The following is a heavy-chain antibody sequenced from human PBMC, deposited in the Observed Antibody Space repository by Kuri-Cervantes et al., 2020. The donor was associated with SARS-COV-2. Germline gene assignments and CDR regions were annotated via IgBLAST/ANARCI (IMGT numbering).Heavy chain of an antibody. CDR2: IYYSGST. CDR1: GSSISSSSYY. D-gene: IGHD6-19*01. Sequence: GSLRLSCTVSGSSISSSSYYWGWIRQPPGKGLEWIGSIYYSGSTYYNPSLKSRVTISVDTSKNQFSLKLSSVTAADTAVYYCARQGDGGFRAVAGTTEWGYWGQGTLVTVSS. V-gene: IGHV4-39*01. J-gene: IGHJ4*02. CDR3: ARQGDGGFRAVAGTTEWGY.